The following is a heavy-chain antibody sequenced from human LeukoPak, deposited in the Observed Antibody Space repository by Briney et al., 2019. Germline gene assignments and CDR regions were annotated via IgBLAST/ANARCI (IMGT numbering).Heavy chain of an antibody. CDR1: GLTFSSYS. CDR2: ISSTSSYI. CDR3: AREGLIVGATIQH. V-gene: IGHV3-21*01. D-gene: IGHD1-26*01. Sequence: GGSLRLSCAASGLTFSSYSMNWVRQAPGKGLEWVSSISSTSSYIYYADSVKGRFTISRDNAKNSLYLQMNSLRAEDTAVYYCAREGLIVGATIQHWGQGTLVTVSS. J-gene: IGHJ1*01.